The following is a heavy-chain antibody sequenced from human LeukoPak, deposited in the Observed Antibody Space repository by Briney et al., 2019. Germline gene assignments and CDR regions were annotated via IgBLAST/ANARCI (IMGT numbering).Heavy chain of an antibody. D-gene: IGHD2-15*01. CDR3: AKGKGSEAAHFDY. CDR2: ISGSSGST. CDR1: GFTFSSYA. J-gene: IGHJ4*02. V-gene: IGHV3-23*01. Sequence: GGSLRLSCAASGFTFSSYAMSWVRQAPGKGLEWVSAISGSSGSTYYADSVKGRFTISRDNSKNTLYLQMNSLRAEDTTVYYCAKGKGSEAAHFDYWGQGTLVTVSS.